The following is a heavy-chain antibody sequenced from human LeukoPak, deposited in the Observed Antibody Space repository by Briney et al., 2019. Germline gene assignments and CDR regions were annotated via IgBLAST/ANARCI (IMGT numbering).Heavy chain of an antibody. Sequence: GESLKISCKGSGYSFTSCWIGWVRQMPGKGLEWMGIIYPGDSDTRYSPSFQGQVTISADKSISTAYLQWSSLKASDTAMYYCARTVYSYGSPFDYWGQGTLVTVSS. V-gene: IGHV5-51*01. D-gene: IGHD5-18*01. CDR2: IYPGDSDT. CDR1: GYSFTSCW. J-gene: IGHJ4*02. CDR3: ARTVYSYGSPFDY.